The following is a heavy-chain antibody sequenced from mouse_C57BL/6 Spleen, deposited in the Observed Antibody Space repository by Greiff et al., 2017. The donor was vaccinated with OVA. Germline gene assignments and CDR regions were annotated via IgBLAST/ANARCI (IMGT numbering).Heavy chain of an antibody. D-gene: IGHD2-14*01. V-gene: IGHV5-2*01. CDR2: INSDGGST. J-gene: IGHJ3*01. CDR1: EYEFPSHD. CDR3: ARHGGTGAWFAY. Sequence: EVHLVESGGGLVQPGESLKLSCESNEYEFPSHDMSWVRKTPEKRLELVAAINSDGGSTYYPATMERRFIISRDNTKKTLYLQMSSLRSEDTAVDYCARHGGTGAWFAYWGQGTLVTVSA.